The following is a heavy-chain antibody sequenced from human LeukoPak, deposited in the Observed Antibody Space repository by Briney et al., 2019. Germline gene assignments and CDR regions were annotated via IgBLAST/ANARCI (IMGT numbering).Heavy chain of an antibody. Sequence: ASVKVSCKASGGPFSSYAISWVRQAPGQGLEWMGGIIPMFGTASYAQKFQGKVTITADASRRTAYMELNSLRSEDTAVYYCAKETRDSGGYQYWDQGTLVTVSS. CDR3: AKETRDSGGYQY. J-gene: IGHJ4*02. CDR2: IIPMFGTA. D-gene: IGHD3-22*01. CDR1: GGPFSSYA. V-gene: IGHV1-69*13.